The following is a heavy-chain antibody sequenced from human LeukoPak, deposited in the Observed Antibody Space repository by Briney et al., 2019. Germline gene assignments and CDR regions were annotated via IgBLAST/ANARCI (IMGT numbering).Heavy chain of an antibody. CDR1: GGTFSSYA. J-gene: IGHJ4*02. V-gene: IGHV1-69*05. CDR2: IIPIFGTA. D-gene: IGHD5-24*01. CDR3: ARGMATAPFDY. Sequence: SVKVSFKASGGTFSSYAISWVRQAPGEGGEWMGGIIPIFGTANYAQKFQGRVTITTDESTSTAYMELSSLRSEDTAVYYCARGMATAPFDYWGQGTLVTVSS.